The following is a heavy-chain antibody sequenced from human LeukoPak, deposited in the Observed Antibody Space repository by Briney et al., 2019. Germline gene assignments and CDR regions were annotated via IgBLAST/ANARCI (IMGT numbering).Heavy chain of an antibody. D-gene: IGHD6-13*01. CDR1: GFTFDDYA. CDR3: AKDNGHSSSWPDY. CDR2: ISWNSGSI. V-gene: IGHV3-9*01. J-gene: IGHJ4*02. Sequence: GGSLRLSCAASGFTFDDYAMHWVRQAPGKGLEWVSGISWNSGSIGYADSVKGRFTISRDNAKNSLYLQMNSLRAEDTALYYCAKDNGHSSSWPDYWGQGTLVTVSS.